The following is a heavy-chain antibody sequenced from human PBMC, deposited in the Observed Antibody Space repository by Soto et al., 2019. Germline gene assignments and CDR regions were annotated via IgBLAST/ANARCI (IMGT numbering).Heavy chain of an antibody. CDR2: MNPDSGNT. D-gene: IGHD3-9*01. CDR3: ARVKSYDILTGYSMWFDP. Sequence: GASVKVSCKASGYTFTNYDINWVRQATGQGLEWMGWMNPDSGNTGYAQNFQGRVTMTRNTSISTAYMELSSLRSEDTAMYYCARVKSYDILTGYSMWFDPCGQGTLVTVS. CDR1: GYTFTNYD. V-gene: IGHV1-8*01. J-gene: IGHJ5*02.